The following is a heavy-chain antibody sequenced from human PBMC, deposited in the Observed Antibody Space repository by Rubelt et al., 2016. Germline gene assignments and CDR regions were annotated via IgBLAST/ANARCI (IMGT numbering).Heavy chain of an antibody. V-gene: IGHV4-39*07. Sequence: QVQLQESGPGLVKPSETLSLTCTVSGGSISSSSYYWGWIRQPPGKGLEWIGSIYYSGSTYYNPSLKSRVTISVDTSKNQFSLRLSSGTAADTAIYYCVREEGGNKIFDPWGRGTLVTVSS. CDR1: GGSISSSSYY. CDR2: IYYSGST. J-gene: IGHJ5*02. CDR3: VREEGGNKIFDP. D-gene: IGHD3-16*01.